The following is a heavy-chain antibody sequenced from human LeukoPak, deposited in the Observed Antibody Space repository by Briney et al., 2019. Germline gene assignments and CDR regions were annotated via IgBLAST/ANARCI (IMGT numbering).Heavy chain of an antibody. V-gene: IGHV4-39*07. D-gene: IGHD2-15*01. CDR3: ARSPGLYCSGGSCYSPYYYYYMDV. CDR2: IYYTGST. CDR1: GGSISSSGYY. J-gene: IGHJ6*03. Sequence: SETLSLTCIVSGGSISSSGYYWGWLRQPPEKGLEWIGSIYYTGSTYYNPSLKSRVTISVDTSKNQFSLKLSSVTAADTAVYYCARSPGLYCSGGSCYSPYYYYYMDVWGKGTTVTISS.